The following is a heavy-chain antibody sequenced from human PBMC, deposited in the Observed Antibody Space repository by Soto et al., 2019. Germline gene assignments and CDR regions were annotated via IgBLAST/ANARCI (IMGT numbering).Heavy chain of an antibody. D-gene: IGHD3-3*01. CDR3: AKDQQYYDFWSGYYTDPLHFDY. CDR1: GFTFSSYA. Sequence: GGSLRLSCAASGFTFSSYAMSWVRQAPGKGLEWVSAISGSGGSTYYADSVKGRFTIYRDNSKNTLYLQMNSLRAEDTAVYYCAKDQQYYDFWSGYYTDPLHFDYWGQGTLVTVSS. CDR2: ISGSGGST. J-gene: IGHJ4*02. V-gene: IGHV3-23*01.